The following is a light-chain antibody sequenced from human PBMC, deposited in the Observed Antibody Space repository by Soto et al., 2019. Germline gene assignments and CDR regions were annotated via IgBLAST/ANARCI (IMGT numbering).Light chain of an antibody. CDR2: GAS. J-gene: IGKJ1*01. V-gene: IGKV3-20*01. Sequence: EIVLTQSPGTLSLSPGERATLSCRASQSVRSSNLAWYQQKPGQAPRLLIYGASSRATGIPDRFSGSGSGTDFTLTISRLEPEDFAVYYCQQYGSSPRTFGQGTKVHI. CDR1: QSVRSSN. CDR3: QQYGSSPRT.